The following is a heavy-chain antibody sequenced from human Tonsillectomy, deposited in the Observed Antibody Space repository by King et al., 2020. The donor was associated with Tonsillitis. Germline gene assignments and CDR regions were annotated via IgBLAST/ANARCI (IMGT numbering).Heavy chain of an antibody. CDR2: IYYSGGT. J-gene: IGHJ4*02. CDR1: GGSISSGGYY. Sequence: VQLQESGPGLVKPSQTLSLTCSVSGGSISSGGYYWSWIRQHPGKGLEWIGYIYYSGGTYYNPSLKSRVTMSVDTSKNQFSLSLTSLTAADTAVYFCASYHCSGTTCYWGYWGQGTLVTVSS. V-gene: IGHV4-31*03. CDR3: ASYHCSGTTCYWGY. D-gene: IGHD2-2*01.